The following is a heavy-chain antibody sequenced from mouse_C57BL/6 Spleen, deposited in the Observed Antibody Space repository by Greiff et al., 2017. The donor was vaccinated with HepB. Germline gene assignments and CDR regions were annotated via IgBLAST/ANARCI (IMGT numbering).Heavy chain of an antibody. CDR1: GYTFTDYY. V-gene: IGHV1-26*01. D-gene: IGHD1-1*01. CDR3: ARTGHYGSSHWYFDV. J-gene: IGHJ1*03. Sequence: EVQLQQSGPELVKPGASVKISCKASGYTFTDYYMNWVKQSHGKSLEWIGDINPNNGGTSYNQKFKGKATLTVDKSSSTAYMELRSLTSEDSAVYYCARTGHYGSSHWYFDVWGTGTTVTVSS. CDR2: INPNNGGT.